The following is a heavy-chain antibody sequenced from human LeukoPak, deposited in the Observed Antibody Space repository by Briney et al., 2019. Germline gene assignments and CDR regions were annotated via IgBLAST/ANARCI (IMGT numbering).Heavy chain of an antibody. CDR1: GFTFSSYW. J-gene: IGHJ4*02. CDR2: IKQDGSEK. D-gene: IGHD6-19*01. V-gene: IGHV3-7*01. CDR3: ARVAGRKGYYFDY. Sequence: GGSLRLSCAASGFTFSSYWMSWVRQAPGKGLEWVANIKQDGSEKYYVDSVKGRFTISRENAKNSLYLQMNSLRAGDTAVYYCARVAGRKGYYFDYWGQGTLVTVSS.